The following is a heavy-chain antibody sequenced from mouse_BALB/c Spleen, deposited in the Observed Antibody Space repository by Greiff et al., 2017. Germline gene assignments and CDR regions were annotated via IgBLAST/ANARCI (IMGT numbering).Heavy chain of an antibody. Sequence: VQLQQSGPELVKPGASVKMSCKASGYTFTSYYIHWVKQRPGQGLEWIGWIYPGDGSTKYNEKFKGKTTLTADKSSSTAYMLLSSLTSEDSAIYFCARLGTTVVALYYFDYWGQGTTLTVSS. CDR3: ARLGTTVVALYYFDY. CDR1: GYTFTSYY. D-gene: IGHD1-1*01. V-gene: IGHV1S56*01. J-gene: IGHJ2*01. CDR2: IYPGDGST.